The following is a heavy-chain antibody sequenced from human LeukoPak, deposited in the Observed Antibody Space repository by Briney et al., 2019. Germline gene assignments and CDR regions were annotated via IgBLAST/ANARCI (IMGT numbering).Heavy chain of an antibody. CDR2: INHSGST. J-gene: IGHJ6*02. D-gene: IGHD6-19*01. CDR1: GGSFSGYY. CDR3: ARGCPAVAGTLEGMDV. V-gene: IGHV4-34*01. Sequence: PSETLSLTCAVYGGSFSGYYWSWLRQPPGKGLVWIGEINHSGSTNYNPSLKSRVTISVDTSKNQFSLKLSSVTAADTAVYYCARGCPAVAGTLEGMDVWGQGTTVTVSS.